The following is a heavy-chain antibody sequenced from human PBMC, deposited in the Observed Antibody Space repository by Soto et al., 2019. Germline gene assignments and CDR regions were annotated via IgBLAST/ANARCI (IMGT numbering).Heavy chain of an antibody. CDR1: SGSFSAYY. Sequence: SETLSLTCAVYSGSFSAYYWTWIRQPPGKGLEWIGEINHSGSTNYNPSLKSRVTISLGTSKNQFSLTLSSVTAADTAVYYCARYSSSWRTVDSWGQGTLVTVSS. D-gene: IGHD6-13*01. CDR2: INHSGST. V-gene: IGHV4-34*01. CDR3: ARYSSSWRTVDS. J-gene: IGHJ4*02.